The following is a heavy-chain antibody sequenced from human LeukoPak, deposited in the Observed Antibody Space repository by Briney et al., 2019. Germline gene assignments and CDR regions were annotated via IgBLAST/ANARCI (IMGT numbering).Heavy chain of an antibody. J-gene: IGHJ6*02. D-gene: IGHD5-18*01. CDR2: IIPIFGTA. Sequence: ASVKVSCKASGGTFSSYAISWVRQAPGQGLEWMGGIIPIFGTANYAQKFQGRVTITADESTSTAYMELSSLRSEDTAAYYCARAEDTAMVSDYYYYGMDVWGQGTTVTVSS. CDR1: GGTFSSYA. CDR3: ARAEDTAMVSDYYYYGMDV. V-gene: IGHV1-69*13.